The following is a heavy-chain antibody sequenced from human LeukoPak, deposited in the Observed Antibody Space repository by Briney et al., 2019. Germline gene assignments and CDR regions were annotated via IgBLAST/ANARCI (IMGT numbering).Heavy chain of an antibody. J-gene: IGHJ3*02. Sequence: SETLSLTCTVSGGSISSSSYYWGWIRQPPGKGLEWIGSIYYSGSTYYNPSLKSRVTISVDTSKNQFSLKLSSVTAADTAVYYCARRFNDLWSGYGYAFDIWGQGTMVTVSS. D-gene: IGHD3-3*01. CDR3: ARRFNDLWSGYGYAFDI. CDR2: IYYSGST. CDR1: GGSISSSSYY. V-gene: IGHV4-39*01.